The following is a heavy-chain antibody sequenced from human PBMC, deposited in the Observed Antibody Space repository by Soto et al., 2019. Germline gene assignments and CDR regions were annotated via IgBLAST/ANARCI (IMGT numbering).Heavy chain of an antibody. CDR2: ISYDGSNK. D-gene: IGHD2-8*01. CDR1: GFTFSSYA. V-gene: IGHV3-30-3*01. J-gene: IGHJ4*02. CDR3: ASLGMAYYFDY. Sequence: QVQLVESGGGVVQPGRSLRLSCAASGFTFSSYAMHWVRQAPGKGLEWVAVISYDGSNKYYADSVKGRFTISRDNSKNTLYVQMNSLRAEDTAVYYCASLGMAYYFDYWGQGTLVTVSS.